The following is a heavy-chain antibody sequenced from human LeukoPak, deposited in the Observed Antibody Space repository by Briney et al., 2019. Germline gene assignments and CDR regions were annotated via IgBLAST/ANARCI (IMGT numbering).Heavy chain of an antibody. J-gene: IGHJ4*02. V-gene: IGHV3-23*01. CDR2: ISGDGART. D-gene: IGHD2-21*01. CDR1: GFIFNNYV. CDR3: AKTVVVITFRFDS. Sequence: GGSLRLSCAASGFIFNNYVMSWVRQAPGKGLEWVSAISGDGARTYYADSVKGRFTISRDNSKNTLDLQMNSLRAEDTAIYYCAKTVVVITFRFDSWGQGSLVTVSS.